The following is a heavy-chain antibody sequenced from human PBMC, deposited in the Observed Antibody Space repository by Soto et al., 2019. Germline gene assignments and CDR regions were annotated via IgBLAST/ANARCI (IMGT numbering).Heavy chain of an antibody. Sequence: GGSLRLSCAASGFTFDDYGMSWVRQAPGKGLEWVSGINWNGGSTGYADSVKGRFTISRDNAKNSLYLQMNSLRAEDTALYYCARDVSGYYYNGMDVWGQGTTVTVSS. V-gene: IGHV3-20*04. CDR2: INWNGGST. D-gene: IGHD1-26*01. J-gene: IGHJ6*02. CDR3: ARDVSGYYYNGMDV. CDR1: GFTFDDYG.